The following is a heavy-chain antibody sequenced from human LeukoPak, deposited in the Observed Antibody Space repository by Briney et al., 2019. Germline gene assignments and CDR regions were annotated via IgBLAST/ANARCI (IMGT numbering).Heavy chain of an antibody. J-gene: IGHJ4*02. Sequence: GGSLRLSCAASGFTFDDYAMHWVRQAPGKGLEWVSGISWNSGSIGYEDSVKGRFTISRDNAKNSLYLQMNSLRAEDTALYYCAKDIGSVEMATIDWGQGTLVTVSS. CDR3: AKDIGSVEMATID. CDR1: GFTFDDYA. D-gene: IGHD5-24*01. CDR2: ISWNSGSI. V-gene: IGHV3-9*01.